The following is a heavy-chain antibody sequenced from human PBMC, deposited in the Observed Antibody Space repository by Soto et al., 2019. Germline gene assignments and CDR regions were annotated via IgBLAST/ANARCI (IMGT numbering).Heavy chain of an antibody. CDR3: ARDYSYGYSSGWYFDY. J-gene: IGHJ4*02. CDR1: GGSVSSGSYY. D-gene: IGHD6-19*01. V-gene: IGHV4-61*01. CDR2: IYYSGST. Sequence: QVQLQESGPGLVKPSETLSLTCTVSGGSVSSGSYYWSWIRQPPGKGLEWIGYIYYSGSTNYNPSLKSRVTISVDTSKNQFSLKLSSVTAADTAVYYCARDYSYGYSSGWYFDYWGQGTLVTVSS.